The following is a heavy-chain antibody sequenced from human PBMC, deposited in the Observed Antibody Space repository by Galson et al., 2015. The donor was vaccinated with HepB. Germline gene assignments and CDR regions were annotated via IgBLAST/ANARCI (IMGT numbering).Heavy chain of an antibody. Sequence: SLRLSCAASGFTFCDYAMNWVRQAPGKGLEWVAVISHDGSTEYYADAVKGRFTIFRDKSKNTLSLQMNSLRDEDTSVYYCARAEGPAASYLVDPWGQASLVTVSS. CDR3: ARAEGPAASYLVDP. V-gene: IGHV3-30-3*01. CDR1: GFTFCDYA. CDR2: ISHDGSTE. D-gene: IGHD2-2*01. J-gene: IGHJ5*02.